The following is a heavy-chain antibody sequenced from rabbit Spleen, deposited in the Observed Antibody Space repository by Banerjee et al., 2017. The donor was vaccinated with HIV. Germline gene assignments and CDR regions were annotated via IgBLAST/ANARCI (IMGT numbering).Heavy chain of an antibody. J-gene: IGHJ6*01. CDR1: GFSFSSNDY. V-gene: IGHV1S40*01. D-gene: IGHD1-1*01. CDR3: ARDTSSSFSSYGMDL. CDR2: IDTNDGDT. Sequence: QSLEESGGDLVKPGASLTLTCTASGFSFSSNDYMCWVRQAPGKGLEWISCIDTNDGDTDYANWPKGRFTISKTSSTTVTLQVTRLTAADTATYFCARDTSSSFSSYGMDLWGPGTLVTVS.